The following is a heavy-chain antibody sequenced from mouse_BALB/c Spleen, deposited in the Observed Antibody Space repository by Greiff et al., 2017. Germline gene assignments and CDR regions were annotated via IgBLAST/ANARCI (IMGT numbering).Heavy chain of an antibody. J-gene: IGHJ3*01. D-gene: IGHD2-14*01. Sequence: EVKLVESGPELVKPGASVKISCKASGYSFTGYFMNWVKQSHGKSLEWIGRINPYNGDTFYNQKFKGKATLTVDKSSSTAHMELLSLTSEDSAVYYCGTYYRYDGGSFAYWGQGTLVTVSA. CDR3: GTYYRYDGGSFAY. CDR1: GYSFTGYF. CDR2: INPYNGDT. V-gene: IGHV1-37*01.